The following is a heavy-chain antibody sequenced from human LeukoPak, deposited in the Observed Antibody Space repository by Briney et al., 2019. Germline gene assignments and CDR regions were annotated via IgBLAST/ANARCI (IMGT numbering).Heavy chain of an antibody. CDR2: ISNDGSNK. CDR1: GFTFSSYA. Sequence: GGSLRLSCAASGFTFSSYAIHWVRQAPGKGLEWVAVISNDGSNKYYADSVKGRFTISRDNSKNTLYLQMNSLRAEDTAVYYCARDGASQAFDYWGQGTLVTVSS. CDR3: ARDGASQAFDY. J-gene: IGHJ4*02. V-gene: IGHV3-30*04. D-gene: IGHD3-16*01.